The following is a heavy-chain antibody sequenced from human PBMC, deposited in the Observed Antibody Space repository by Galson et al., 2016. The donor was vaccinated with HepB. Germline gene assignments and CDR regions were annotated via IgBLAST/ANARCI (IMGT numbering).Heavy chain of an antibody. CDR2: IFHSGST. CDR1: GGSISSYNW. J-gene: IGHJ4*02. Sequence: SETLSLTCTVSGGSISSYNWWSWVRQPPGKGLEWIGEIFHSGSTNYNPSLKSRVTISVDKSNNHFSLQLNSVTPEDTAVYYCAREARILEWLLPVFDYWGQGTLVTVSS. D-gene: IGHD3-3*01. CDR3: AREARILEWLLPVFDY. V-gene: IGHV4-4*02.